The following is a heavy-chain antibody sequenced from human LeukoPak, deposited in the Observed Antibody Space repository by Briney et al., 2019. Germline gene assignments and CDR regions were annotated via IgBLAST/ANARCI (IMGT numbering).Heavy chain of an antibody. CDR2: ISSGSGTI. D-gene: IGHD6-13*01. CDR1: GFTFSSHW. J-gene: IGHJ5*02. CDR3: AKDKGYSSSWFDA. Sequence: GGSLRLSCAASGFTFSSHWMTWVRQAPGKGLEYVSYISSGSGTIYYADSVKGRFTISRDNAKNSLYLQMNSLRAEDTAVYYCAKDKGYSSSWFDAWGQGTLVTVSS. V-gene: IGHV3-48*04.